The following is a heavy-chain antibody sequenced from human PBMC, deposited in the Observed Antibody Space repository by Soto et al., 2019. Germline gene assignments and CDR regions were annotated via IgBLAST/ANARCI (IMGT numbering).Heavy chain of an antibody. CDR2: ISYDGSNK. CDR1: GFTFSSYG. Sequence: QVQLVESGGGVVQPGRSLRLSCAASGFTFSSYGMHWVRQAPGKGLEWVAVISYDGSNKYYADSVKGRFTISRDNSKNTLYLQMNSLRAQDTAVYYCAKDPPYSSEADAFDIWGQGTMVTVSS. J-gene: IGHJ3*02. CDR3: AKDPPYSSEADAFDI. D-gene: IGHD6-25*01. V-gene: IGHV3-30*18.